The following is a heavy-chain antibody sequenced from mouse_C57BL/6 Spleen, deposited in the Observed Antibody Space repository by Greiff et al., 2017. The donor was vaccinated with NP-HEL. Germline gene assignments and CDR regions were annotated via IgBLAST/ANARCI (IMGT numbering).Heavy chain of an antibody. D-gene: IGHD1-1*01. J-gene: IGHJ4*01. CDR1: GFTFSDYG. Sequence: EVMLVESGGGLVKPGGSLKLSCAASGFTFSDYGMHWVRQAPEKGLEWVAYISSGSSTIYYADTVKGRFTISRDNAKNTLFLQMTSLRSEDTAMFYCARPFTTVEAGAMDYWGQGTSVPVSS. CDR2: ISSGSSTI. CDR3: ARPFTTVEAGAMDY. V-gene: IGHV5-17*01.